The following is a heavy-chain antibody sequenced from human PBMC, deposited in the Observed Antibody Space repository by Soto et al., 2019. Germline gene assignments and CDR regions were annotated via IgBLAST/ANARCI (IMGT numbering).Heavy chain of an antibody. D-gene: IGHD3-22*01. J-gene: IGHJ6*02. CDR1: GGSISSSSYY. CDR2: IYYSGGT. V-gene: IGHV4-39*01. Sequence: SETLSLTCTVSGGSISSSSYYWGWIRQPPGKGLEWIGSIYYSGGTYYNPSLKSRVTISVDTSKNQFSLKLSSVTAADTAVYYCARHSGDTMIVVVTWDYYGMDVWGQGTTVTVSS. CDR3: ARHSGDTMIVVVTWDYYGMDV.